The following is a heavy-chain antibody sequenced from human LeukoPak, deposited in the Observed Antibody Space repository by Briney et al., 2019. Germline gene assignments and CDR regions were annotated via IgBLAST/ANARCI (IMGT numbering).Heavy chain of an antibody. CDR1: GGTFSSYA. Sequence: ASVKVSCKASGGTFSSYAISWVRQAPGQGLEWMGGIIPIFGTANYAQKFQGRVTITADESTSTAYMELSSLRSEDTAVYYCARAGNEEWLFADTDYYFDYWGQGTLATVSS. CDR3: ARAGNEEWLFADTDYYFDY. D-gene: IGHD3-3*01. CDR2: IIPIFGTA. V-gene: IGHV1-69*13. J-gene: IGHJ4*02.